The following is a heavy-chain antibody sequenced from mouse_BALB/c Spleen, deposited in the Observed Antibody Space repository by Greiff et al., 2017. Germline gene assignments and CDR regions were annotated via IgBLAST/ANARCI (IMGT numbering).Heavy chain of an antibody. CDR2: INPSSGYT. CDR3: ARGEVYDYDAMDY. V-gene: IGHV1-4*01. J-gene: IGHJ4*01. Sequence: VKLVESGAELARPGASVKMSCKASGYTFTSYTMHWVKQRPGQGLEWIGYINPSSGYTNYNQKFKDKATLTADKSSSTAYMQLSSLTSEDSAVYYCARGEVYDYDAMDYWGQGTSVTVSS. D-gene: IGHD1-3*01. CDR1: GYTFTSYT.